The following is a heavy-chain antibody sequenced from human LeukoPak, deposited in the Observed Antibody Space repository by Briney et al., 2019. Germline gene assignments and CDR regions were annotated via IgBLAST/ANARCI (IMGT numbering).Heavy chain of an antibody. Sequence: GGSLILSCSASGFTFSSFAMHWVRQAPGKGLEYVAAISSNGGSTYYADSVKGRFTISRDNSKNTLYLQMSSLRAEDTAVYLCVKDLRSDFMGVLSRYLSYWGQGTLVTVSS. J-gene: IGHJ4*02. CDR2: ISSNGGST. CDR3: VKDLRSDFMGVLSRYLSY. D-gene: IGHD2/OR15-2a*01. CDR1: GFTFSSFA. V-gene: IGHV3-64D*09.